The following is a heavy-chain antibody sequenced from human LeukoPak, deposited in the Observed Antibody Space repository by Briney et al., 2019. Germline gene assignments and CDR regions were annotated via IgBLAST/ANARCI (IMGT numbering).Heavy chain of an antibody. CDR3: ARDRGVGAGTFDY. Sequence: SETLSRTCTVPGGSISSYYWSWIRQPAGKGMEWIGRIYTSGSTNYNPSLKSRVTISVDTSKNQFSLKLSSVTAADTAVYYCARDRGVGAGTFDYWGQGTLVTVSS. V-gene: IGHV4-4*07. D-gene: IGHD1-26*01. CDR1: GGSISSYY. CDR2: IYTSGST. J-gene: IGHJ4*02.